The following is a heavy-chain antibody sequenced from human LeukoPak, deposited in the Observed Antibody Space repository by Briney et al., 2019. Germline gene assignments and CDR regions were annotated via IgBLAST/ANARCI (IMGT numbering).Heavy chain of an antibody. D-gene: IGHD6-19*01. Sequence: PGGSLRLSCAASGFTVSSNYTSWVRQAPGKGLEWIREMYLGGTTNFNPSLKSRVTILIDKSKNQLSLQLTSVTAADTAVYYCAGLEGRYSTDWFYFFDYWGQGALVTVSS. CDR2: MYLGGTT. CDR3: AGLEGRYSTDWFYFFDY. V-gene: IGHV4-4*02. CDR1: GFTVSSNY. J-gene: IGHJ4*02.